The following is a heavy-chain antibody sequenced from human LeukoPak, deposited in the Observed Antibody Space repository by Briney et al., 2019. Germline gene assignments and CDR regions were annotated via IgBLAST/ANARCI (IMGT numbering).Heavy chain of an antibody. CDR3: ARRPSSGRINWFDP. Sequence: SETLSLTCTVSGGSMRSYYWSWIRQPPGKGLEWIGYIYYSGSTNYNPSLKSRVTISVDTSKNQFSLKLSSVTAADTAVYYCARRPSSGRINWFDPWGQGTLVTVSS. CDR2: IYYSGST. J-gene: IGHJ5*02. CDR1: GGSMRSYY. D-gene: IGHD6-19*01. V-gene: IGHV4-59*08.